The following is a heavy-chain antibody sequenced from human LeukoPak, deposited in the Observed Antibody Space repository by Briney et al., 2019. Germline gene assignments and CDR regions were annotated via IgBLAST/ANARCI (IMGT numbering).Heavy chain of an antibody. CDR3: ATGRVATTLVYYGMDV. CDR1: GYTLTELS. J-gene: IGHJ6*02. Sequence: ASVTVSCTVSGYTLTELSMHWVRQAPGKGLEWMGGFDPEDGETICAQKFQGRVTMTEDTSTDTAYMELSSLRSEDTAVYYCATGRVATTLVYYGMDVWGQGTTVTVSS. CDR2: FDPEDGET. D-gene: IGHD5-12*01. V-gene: IGHV1-24*01.